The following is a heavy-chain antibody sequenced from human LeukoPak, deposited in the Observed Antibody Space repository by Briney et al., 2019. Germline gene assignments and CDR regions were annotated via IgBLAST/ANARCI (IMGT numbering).Heavy chain of an antibody. D-gene: IGHD6-13*01. Sequence: GGSLRLSCAASGFTVSSNYMSWVRQAPGKGLEWVSVIYSGGSTYYADSVKGRFTISRDNSKNTLYLQMNSLRAEDTTVYYCASTGYSSSWYENYFDYWGQGTLVTVSS. CDR2: IYSGGST. CDR1: GFTVSSNY. CDR3: ASTGYSSSWYENYFDY. V-gene: IGHV3-66*01. J-gene: IGHJ4*02.